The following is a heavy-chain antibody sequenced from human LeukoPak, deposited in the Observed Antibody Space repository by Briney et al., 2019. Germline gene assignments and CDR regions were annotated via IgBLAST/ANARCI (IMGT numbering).Heavy chain of an antibody. CDR1: GFTFSSYA. D-gene: IGHD6-13*01. CDR3: ANHKYSSSWSGLDY. J-gene: IGHJ4*02. Sequence: GGSLRLSCAASGFTFSSYAMSWVRQAPGKGLEWVSAISGSGGSTYYADSVKGRFTISRDNSMNTLYLQMNSLRAEDTAVYYCANHKYSSSWSGLDYWGQGTLVTVSS. V-gene: IGHV3-23*01. CDR2: ISGSGGST.